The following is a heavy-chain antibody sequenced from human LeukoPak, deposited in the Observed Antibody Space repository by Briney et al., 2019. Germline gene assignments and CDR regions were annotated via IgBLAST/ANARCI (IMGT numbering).Heavy chain of an antibody. V-gene: IGHV1-46*01. CDR3: ARAPRGGVIRVFDY. Sequence: ASAAVSCKASGYTFTSYYMHWVRQAPGQGLEWMGIINPSGGSTSYGQKFQGRVTMTRDTSTSSVYMELSSLRSEDTAVYYCARAPRGGVIRVFDYWGQGTLVTVSP. D-gene: IGHD2-8*02. CDR1: GYTFTSYY. CDR2: INPSGGST. J-gene: IGHJ4*02.